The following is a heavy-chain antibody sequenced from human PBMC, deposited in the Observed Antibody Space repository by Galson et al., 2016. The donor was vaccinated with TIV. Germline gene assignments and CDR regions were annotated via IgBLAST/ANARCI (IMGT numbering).Heavy chain of an antibody. Sequence: SVKVSCKASGDTFNSYGIAWVRQAPGQGLEWMGGIIPMIGAPKYAQKFQGTVTITADKSTSTDYMELSSLRSEDTARYSCARVGLAYSTYDGYYQGRDVWGQGTTVTVSS. CDR2: IIPMIGAP. CDR3: ARVGLAYSTYDGYYQGRDV. D-gene: IGHD3-3*01. CDR1: GDTFNSYG. J-gene: IGHJ6*02. V-gene: IGHV1-69*06.